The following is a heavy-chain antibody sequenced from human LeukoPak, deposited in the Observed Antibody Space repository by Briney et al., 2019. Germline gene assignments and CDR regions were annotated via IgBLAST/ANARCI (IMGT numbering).Heavy chain of an antibody. CDR3: AKSRWDTAMASLDY. CDR1: GFTFISYA. V-gene: IGHV3-30*04. J-gene: IGHJ4*02. Sequence: GGSLRLSCAASGFTFISYAIHWVRQAPGKGLEWVAVISFHGTDTFYADSVKGRFTISRDNSKNTLCLQMNSLRAEDTAVYYCAKSRWDTAMASLDYWGQGTLVTVSS. D-gene: IGHD5-18*01. CDR2: ISFHGTDT.